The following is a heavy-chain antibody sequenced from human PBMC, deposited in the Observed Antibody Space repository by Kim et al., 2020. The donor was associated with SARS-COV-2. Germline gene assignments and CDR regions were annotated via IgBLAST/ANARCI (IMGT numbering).Heavy chain of an antibody. Sequence: QKFQGRVTITSDTSASTAYMELSGLRSEDTAVYYCARATMVRGVIGAFDIWGQGTMVTVSS. J-gene: IGHJ3*02. CDR3: ARATMVRGVIGAFDI. D-gene: IGHD3-10*01. V-gene: IGHV1-3*01.